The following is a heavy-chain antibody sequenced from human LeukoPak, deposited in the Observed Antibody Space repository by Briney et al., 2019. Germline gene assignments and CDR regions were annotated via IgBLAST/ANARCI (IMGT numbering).Heavy chain of an antibody. J-gene: IGHJ4*02. CDR1: GFPLSAYA. CDR2: IGSDNKP. V-gene: IGHV3-23*05. Sequence: PGGSLRLSCEASGFPLSAYAMTWVRQAPEKGLEWVSSIGSDNKPHYSESVKGRFAISRDNSKNTLFLQLHNLRAEDTAVYYCARGGYSGYDWVDYWGQGTLVTVSS. CDR3: ARGGYSGYDWVDY. D-gene: IGHD5-12*01.